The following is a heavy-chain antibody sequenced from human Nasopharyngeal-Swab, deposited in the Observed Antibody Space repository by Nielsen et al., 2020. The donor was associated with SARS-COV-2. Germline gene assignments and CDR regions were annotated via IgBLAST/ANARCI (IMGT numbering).Heavy chain of an antibody. CDR2: ISSSSSYI. CDR3: ARDPPPYSSSWYSAYYYYGMEV. V-gene: IGHV3-21*01. CDR1: GFTFSSYS. Sequence: GESLKISCAASGFTFSSYSMNWVRQAPGKGLEWVSSISSSSSYIYYADSVKGRFTISRDNAKNSLYLQMNSLRAEDTAVYYCARDPPPYSSSWYSAYYYYGMEVWGQGTTVTVSS. D-gene: IGHD6-13*01. J-gene: IGHJ6*02.